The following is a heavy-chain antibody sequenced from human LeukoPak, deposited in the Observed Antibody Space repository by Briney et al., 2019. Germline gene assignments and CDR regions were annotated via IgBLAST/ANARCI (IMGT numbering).Heavy chain of an antibody. J-gene: IGHJ4*02. CDR1: GYTFTGYY. CDR2: MNPNSGNT. D-gene: IGHD6-19*01. V-gene: IGHV1-2*02. CDR3: ARDFMDSSGWYSYFDY. Sequence: GASVKVSCKASGYTFTGYYMHWVRQAPGQGLEWMGWMNPNSGNTGYAQKFQGRVTMTTDTSTSTAYMELRSLRSDDTAVYYCARDFMDSSGWYSYFDYWGQGTLVTVSS.